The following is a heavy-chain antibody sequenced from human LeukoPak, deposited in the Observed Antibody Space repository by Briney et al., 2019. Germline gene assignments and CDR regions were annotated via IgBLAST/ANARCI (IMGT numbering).Heavy chain of an antibody. CDR2: IYPGDSDT. Sequence: PGESLKISCKGSGYSFTSYWIGWVRQMPGKGLEWMGIIYPGDSDTRYSPSFQGQVTISADKSISTAYLQWSSPKASDTAMYYCARHPYCGGDCYPFDYWGQGTLVTVSS. D-gene: IGHD2-21*01. J-gene: IGHJ4*02. CDR1: GYSFTSYW. V-gene: IGHV5-51*01. CDR3: ARHPYCGGDCYPFDY.